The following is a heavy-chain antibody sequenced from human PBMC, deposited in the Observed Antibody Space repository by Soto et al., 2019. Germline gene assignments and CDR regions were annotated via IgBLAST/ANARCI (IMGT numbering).Heavy chain of an antibody. Sequence: LSLTCAVYGGSVNGYYWNGIRQPPLKGLEWIGEINHTGGTHYNPSLKSRVTMSVDTSKNQFSLRLSSVTAADTAIYYCATRITVFGLLIPPFDPWGQGTQVTVSS. CDR1: GGSVNGYY. CDR3: ATRITVFGLLIPPFDP. V-gene: IGHV4-34*01. CDR2: INHTGGT. J-gene: IGHJ5*02. D-gene: IGHD3-3*01.